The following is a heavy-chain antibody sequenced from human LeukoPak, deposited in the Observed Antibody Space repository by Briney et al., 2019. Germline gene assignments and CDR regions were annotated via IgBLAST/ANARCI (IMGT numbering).Heavy chain of an antibody. J-gene: IGHJ4*02. CDR1: GFTFSSYG. CDR2: IRYDGSNK. CDR3: AKLGVDDSSGYYYVTDY. Sequence: PGGSLRPSCAASGFTFSSYGMHWVRQAPGKGLEWVAFIRYDGSNKYYADSVKGRFTISRDNSKNTLYLQMNSLRAEDTAVYYCAKLGVDDSSGYYYVTDYWGQGTLVTVSS. D-gene: IGHD3-22*01. V-gene: IGHV3-30*02.